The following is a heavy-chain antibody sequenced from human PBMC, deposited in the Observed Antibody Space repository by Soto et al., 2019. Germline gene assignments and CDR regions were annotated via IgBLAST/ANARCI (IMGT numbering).Heavy chain of an antibody. J-gene: IGHJ6*02. CDR2: ISGSSVSI. CDR1: GFTFSSYS. CDR3: ARLTSILYGMDV. Sequence: ESGGGSVQPGGSLRLSCGAAGFTFSSYSMNWVRQAPGTGLEWVSYISGSSVSIYYADSVKGRFTVSRDNAQNSLFLEMNSLRDEDTAVYYCARLTSILYGMDVWGLGTTVTVSS. D-gene: IGHD2-15*01. V-gene: IGHV3-48*02.